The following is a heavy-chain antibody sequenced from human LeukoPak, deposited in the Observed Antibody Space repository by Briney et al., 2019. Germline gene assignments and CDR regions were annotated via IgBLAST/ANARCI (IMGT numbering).Heavy chain of an antibody. D-gene: IGHD1-26*01. V-gene: IGHV1-69*13. J-gene: IGHJ4*02. CDR3: ARDLVGATRDGDY. Sequence: SVKVSCKASGGTFSSYAISWVRQAPGQGLEWMGGIIPIFGTANYAQKFQGRVTITADESTSTAYMELSSLRSKDTAVYYCARDLVGATRDGDYWGQGTLVTISS. CDR2: IIPIFGTA. CDR1: GGTFSSYA.